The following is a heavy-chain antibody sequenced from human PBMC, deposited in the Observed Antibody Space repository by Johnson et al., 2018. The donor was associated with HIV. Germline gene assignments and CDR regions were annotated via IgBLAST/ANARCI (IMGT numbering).Heavy chain of an antibody. CDR1: GFTVSSYA. J-gene: IGHJ3*02. Sequence: QVQLVESGGGLVQPGGSLRLSCAASGFTVSSYAMHWVRQAPGKGLEWVAVISYDGSNKYYADSVKGRFTISRDNAKNSLYLQMNSLRAEDTAVYYCARTRSGSFPHSDPFDTWGQGTMVTVSS. D-gene: IGHD1-26*01. V-gene: IGHV3-30-3*01. CDR2: ISYDGSNK. CDR3: ARTRSGSFPHSDPFDT.